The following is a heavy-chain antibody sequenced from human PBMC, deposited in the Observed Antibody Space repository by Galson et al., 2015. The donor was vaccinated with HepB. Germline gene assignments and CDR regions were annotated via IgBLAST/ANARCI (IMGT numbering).Heavy chain of an antibody. J-gene: IGHJ5*02. V-gene: IGHV4-34*01. Sequence: ETLSLTCAVYGGSFSGYYWSWIRQPPGKGLEWIGEINHSGSTNYNPSLKSRVTISVDTSKNQFSLKLSSVTAADTAVYYCAVWGGGFNNWFDPWGQGTLVTVSS. CDR2: INHSGST. CDR3: AVWGGGFNNWFDP. CDR1: GGSFSGYY. D-gene: IGHD3-10*01.